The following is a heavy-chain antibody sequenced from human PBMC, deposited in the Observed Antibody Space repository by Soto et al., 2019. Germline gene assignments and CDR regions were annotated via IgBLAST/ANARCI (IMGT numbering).Heavy chain of an antibody. CDR1: GGSISSGDYY. CDR2: IYYSGST. V-gene: IGHV4-30-4*01. CDR3: ARDSISSGYYRLDY. Sequence: KPSETLSLTCTVSGGSISSGDYYWSWIRQPPGKGPEWIGYIYYSGSTYYNPSLKSRVTISVDTSKNQFSLKLSSVTAADTAVYYCARDSISSGYYRLDYWGQGTLVTVSS. J-gene: IGHJ4*02. D-gene: IGHD3-22*01.